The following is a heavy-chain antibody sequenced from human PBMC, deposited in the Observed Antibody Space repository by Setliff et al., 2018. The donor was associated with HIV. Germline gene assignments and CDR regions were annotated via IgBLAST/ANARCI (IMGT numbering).Heavy chain of an antibody. CDR3: ARLIHTGLLYFDY. V-gene: IGHV4-61*08. D-gene: IGHD2-8*02. J-gene: IGHJ4*02. Sequence: SETLSLTCTVSGGFISTGGYSWSWIRQPPGKGLEWIGYIYTSGTTEYNPSLDSRVTISVDTSRDQFSLNLRSVTAADTALYFCARLIHTGLLYFDYWGLGMLVTVSS. CDR1: GGFISTGGYS. CDR2: IYTSGTT.